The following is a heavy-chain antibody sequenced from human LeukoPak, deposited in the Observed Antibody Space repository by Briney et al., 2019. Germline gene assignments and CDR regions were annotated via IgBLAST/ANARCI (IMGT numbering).Heavy chain of an antibody. J-gene: IGHJ5*02. CDR1: GYTFTGYY. Sequence: ASVKVSCKASGYTFTGYYMHWVRQAPGQGLEWMGWINPNSGGTNYSQKLQGRVTMTRDTSISTAYMELSRLRSDDTAVYYCARDLRIVATSNWFDPWGQGTLVTVSS. V-gene: IGHV1-2*02. D-gene: IGHD5-12*01. CDR2: INPNSGGT. CDR3: ARDLRIVATSNWFDP.